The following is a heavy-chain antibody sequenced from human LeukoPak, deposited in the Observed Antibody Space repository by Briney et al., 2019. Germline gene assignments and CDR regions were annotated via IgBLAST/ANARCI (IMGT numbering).Heavy chain of an antibody. CDR3: ARALGGAFDI. V-gene: IGHV3-21*06. CDR1: GFTFSSYS. D-gene: IGHD3-16*01. Sequence: GGSLRPSCAASGFTFSSYSMNWVRQAPGKGLEWVSSISSSSSYIYYADSVKGRFTISRDNAKNSLYLQMSGLRAEDTAVYYCARALGGAFDIWGQGTMVTVSS. CDR2: ISSSSSYI. J-gene: IGHJ3*02.